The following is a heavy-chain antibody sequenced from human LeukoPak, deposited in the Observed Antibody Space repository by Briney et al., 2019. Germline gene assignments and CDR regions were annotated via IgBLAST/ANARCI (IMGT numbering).Heavy chain of an antibody. CDR1: GSISSGSYY. D-gene: IGHD6-6*01. V-gene: IGHV4-61*02. CDR3: AREGQQLVPPFDY. CDR2: IYTSGST. Sequence: SQTLSLTCTVSGSISSGSYYWSWIRQPAGEGLEWIGRIYTSGSTNYNPSVESRVTISVDTPKNQFSLKLTSLTAADTAVYYCAREGQQLVPPFDYWGQGNLVTVSS. J-gene: IGHJ4*02.